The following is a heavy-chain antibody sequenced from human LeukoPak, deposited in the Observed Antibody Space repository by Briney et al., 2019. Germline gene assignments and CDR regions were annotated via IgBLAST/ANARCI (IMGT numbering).Heavy chain of an antibody. J-gene: IGHJ4*02. CDR1: GFTCSSYE. Sequence: GGSLRLSCAASGFTCSSYEMNWVRQAPGKGLQWVSYISSSGSTIYYADSVKGRFTISRDNAKNSLYLQMNSLRAEDTAVYYCARSNFLYYFDYWGQGTLVTVSS. D-gene: IGHD4/OR15-4a*01. CDR3: ARSNFLYYFDY. V-gene: IGHV3-48*03. CDR2: ISSSGSTI.